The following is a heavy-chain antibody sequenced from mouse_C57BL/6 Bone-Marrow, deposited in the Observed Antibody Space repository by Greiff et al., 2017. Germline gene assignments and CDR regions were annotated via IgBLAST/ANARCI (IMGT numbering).Heavy chain of an antibody. CDR3: ATDYGLDY. CDR2: ISSGSSTF. Sequence: EVMLVESGGGLVKPGGSLKLSCAASGFTFSDYGMHWVRPAPETGLEWVAYISSGSSTFSYADTVKGRFTISRDNAKYTLFLQMTSLRSEDTAMYYCATDYGLDYWGQGTTLTVSS. CDR1: GFTFSDYG. J-gene: IGHJ2*01. D-gene: IGHD1-1*01. V-gene: IGHV5-17*01.